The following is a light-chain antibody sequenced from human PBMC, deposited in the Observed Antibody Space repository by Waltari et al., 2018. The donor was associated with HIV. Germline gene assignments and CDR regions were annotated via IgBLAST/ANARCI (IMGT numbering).Light chain of an antibody. CDR1: QSVLYSSNNKNY. CDR2: WAS. J-gene: IGKJ1*01. CDR3: QQYYSNPWT. Sequence: DIVMTQSPDSLAVSLGERATINCKSSQSVLYSSNNKNYLGWYQQRPGKPPKLLIYWASTRESGVPDRFSGSGSGTDFTLTISSLQAEDVAVYYCQQYYSNPWTFGQGTKVEIK. V-gene: IGKV4-1*01.